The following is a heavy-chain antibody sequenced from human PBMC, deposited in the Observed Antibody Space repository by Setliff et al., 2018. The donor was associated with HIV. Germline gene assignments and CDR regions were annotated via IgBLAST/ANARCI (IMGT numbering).Heavy chain of an antibody. CDR3: ARDRRNTYYYESSGYSGAFDI. CDR2: IYYSWST. V-gene: IGHV4-31*03. J-gene: IGHJ3*02. Sequence: SETLSLTCTVSGGSISSGGYYWSWIRQHPGKGLEWIGFIYYSWSTYYNPSLKSRVTISVDTSKNQFSLKLSSVTAADTAVYYCARDRRNTYYYESSGYSGAFDIWGQGTMVTVSS. CDR1: GGSISSGGYY. D-gene: IGHD3-22*01.